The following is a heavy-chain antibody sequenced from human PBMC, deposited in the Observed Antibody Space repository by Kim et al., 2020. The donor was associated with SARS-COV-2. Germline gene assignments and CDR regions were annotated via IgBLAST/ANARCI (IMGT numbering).Heavy chain of an antibody. J-gene: IGHJ3*02. CDR1: GFTFSSYW. CDR3: ARDGDLYSSGKDAFDI. CDR2: IKQDGNQK. Sequence: GGSLRLSCAASGFTFSSYWMTWVRQAPGKGLEWVANIKQDGNQKYYVDSVKGRFTVSRDNAKNSLYLQMNSLRAEDTAVYYCARDGDLYSSGKDAFDIWG. V-gene: IGHV3-7*01. D-gene: IGHD6-19*01.